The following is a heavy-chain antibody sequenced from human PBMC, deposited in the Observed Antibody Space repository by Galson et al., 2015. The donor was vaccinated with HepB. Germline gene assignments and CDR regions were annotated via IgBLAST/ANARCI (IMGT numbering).Heavy chain of an antibody. CDR2: IGYRETYK. CDR1: GFTFRTSG. J-gene: IGHJ4*02. V-gene: IGHV3-21*01. Sequence: SLRLSCAASGFTFRTSGMTWVRQAPGKGLEWVAVIGYRETYKHYADSVKGRFAISRDNAKNSVYLQMNSLRVEDTAVYYCARDASDGSRDYWGQGTLVAVSS. D-gene: IGHD2-21*01. CDR3: ARDASDGSRDY.